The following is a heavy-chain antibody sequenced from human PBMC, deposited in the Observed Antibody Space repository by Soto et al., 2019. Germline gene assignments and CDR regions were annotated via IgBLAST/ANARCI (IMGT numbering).Heavy chain of an antibody. Sequence: ASVKVSFKASGYKFTTYFIHWLRQAPGQGLEWMGMIHPSGDTGYAQKFRGRVTMTIDTSTTTAYMELRNLTSEDTAVYFSVRGYCTTSPCSGDFQFWGQGTLVTVSS. D-gene: IGHD2-15*01. CDR2: IHPSGDT. CDR3: VRGYCTTSPCSGDFQF. CDR1: GYKFTTYF. V-gene: IGHV1-46*01. J-gene: IGHJ1*01.